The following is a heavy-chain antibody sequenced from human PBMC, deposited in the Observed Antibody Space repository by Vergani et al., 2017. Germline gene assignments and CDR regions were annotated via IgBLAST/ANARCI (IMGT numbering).Heavy chain of an antibody. J-gene: IGHJ1*01. CDR1: GFTSSYYG. D-gene: IGHD1-1*01. CDR3: ATKSCGTPGCQIGYFRE. CDR2: ISYDGTQK. V-gene: IGHV3-30*03. Sequence: QVHLVESGGGVVQPGRSLRLSCVVSGFTSSYYGMHWVRQAPGKGLEWLAVISYDGTQKYYADSVKGRFTISRDNSKSTLYLQMNSLRTEDTAVYYCATKSCGTPGCQIGYFREGGQGTLVTVSS.